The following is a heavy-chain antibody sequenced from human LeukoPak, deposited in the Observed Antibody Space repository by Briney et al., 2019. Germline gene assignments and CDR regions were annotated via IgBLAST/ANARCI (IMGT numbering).Heavy chain of an antibody. Sequence: PGRSLRLSCAASGFTFSSYGMHWVRQAPGKGLEWVAVIWYDGSNKYYADSVKGRFTTSRDNSKNTLYLQMNSLRAEDTAVYYCARENWNGPSIRYYFDYWGQGTLVTVSS. CDR1: GFTFSSYG. V-gene: IGHV3-33*01. CDR2: IWYDGSNK. D-gene: IGHD1-1*01. CDR3: ARENWNGPSIRYYFDY. J-gene: IGHJ4*02.